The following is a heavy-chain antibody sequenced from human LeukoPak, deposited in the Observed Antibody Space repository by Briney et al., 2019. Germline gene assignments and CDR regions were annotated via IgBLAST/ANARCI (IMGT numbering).Heavy chain of an antibody. D-gene: IGHD6-19*01. CDR3: AREGYYSSGWYGRSYYYYYMDV. Sequence: PGRSLRLSCAASGFTFSNYGMHWVRQAPGKGLEWMAVIIYDGSNKYYADSVKGRLTISRDNSKNTLYLQMNSLRPEDTAVYYCAREGYYSSGWYGRSYYYYYMDVWGKGTTVTVSS. J-gene: IGHJ6*03. V-gene: IGHV3-30*03. CDR2: IIYDGSNK. CDR1: GFTFSNYG.